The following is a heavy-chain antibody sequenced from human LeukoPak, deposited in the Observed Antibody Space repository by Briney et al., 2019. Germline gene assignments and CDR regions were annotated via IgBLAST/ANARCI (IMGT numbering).Heavy chain of an antibody. V-gene: IGHV3-23*01. CDR2: ISGSGGST. CDR3: ACYDSSGYYPFDY. Sequence: TGGSLRLSCAASGFTFSSYAMSWVRQAPGKGLEWVLAISGSGGSTYYADSVKGRFTISRDNSKNTLCLQMNSLRAEDTAVYYCACYDSSGYYPFDYWGQGTLVTVSS. CDR1: GFTFSSYA. D-gene: IGHD3-22*01. J-gene: IGHJ4*02.